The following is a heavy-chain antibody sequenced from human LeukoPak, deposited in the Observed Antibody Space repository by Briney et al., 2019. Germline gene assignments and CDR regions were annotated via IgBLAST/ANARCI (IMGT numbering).Heavy chain of an antibody. V-gene: IGHV3-33*01. Sequence: TGGSLRLSCAASGFTFSSYGMHWVRQAPGKGLEWVAVMWYDGSNKYYADSVKGRFTISRDNSKNTLYLQMNSLRAEDTAVYYCAREKRDSSGTALDYWGQGTLVTVSS. D-gene: IGHD3-22*01. J-gene: IGHJ4*02. CDR1: GFTFSSYG. CDR2: MWYDGSNK. CDR3: AREKRDSSGTALDY.